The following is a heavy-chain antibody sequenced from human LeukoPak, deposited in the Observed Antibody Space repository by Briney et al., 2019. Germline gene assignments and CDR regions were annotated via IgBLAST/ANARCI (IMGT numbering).Heavy chain of an antibody. CDR3: ARMTTVTTGYYGMDV. Sequence: PSETLSLTCTVSGGSVSSGSYFWTWIRQSPGKRLEYVGYIYDSGRTNYNPSLKSRVTISKDTSKNQFSLKLSSVTAADTAVYYCARMTTVTTGYYGMDVWGQGTTVTVSS. J-gene: IGHJ6*02. V-gene: IGHV4-61*01. D-gene: IGHD4-17*01. CDR1: GGSVSSGSYF. CDR2: IYDSGRT.